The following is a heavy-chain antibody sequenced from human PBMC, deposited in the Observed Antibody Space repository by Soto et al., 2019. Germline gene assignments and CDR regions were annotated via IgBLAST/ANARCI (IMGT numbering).Heavy chain of an antibody. Sequence: PGGSLRLSCAASGFTFSSYAMHWVRQAPGKGLEWVAVISYDGSNKYYADSVKGRFTISRDNPKNTLYLQMNSLRAEDTAVYYCARDAQYGIAAAGITDYWGQGTLVTVSS. CDR3: ARDAQYGIAAAGITDY. CDR2: ISYDGSNK. V-gene: IGHV3-30-3*01. J-gene: IGHJ4*02. CDR1: GFTFSSYA. D-gene: IGHD6-13*01.